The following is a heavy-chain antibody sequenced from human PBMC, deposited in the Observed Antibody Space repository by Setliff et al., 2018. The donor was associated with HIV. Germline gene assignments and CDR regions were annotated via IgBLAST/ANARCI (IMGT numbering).Heavy chain of an antibody. CDR2: IWHDGGKK. CDR1: GFTFSVYG. V-gene: IGHV3-33*01. Sequence: PGGSLRLSCEGSGFTFSVYGMHWVRQAPGKGLEWVAVIWHDGGKKYYADSLKGRFTISRDDSKNTLYLQMNSLRAEDTALYYCARGQFRLRPDSLDLWGQGTLVTVSS. J-gene: IGHJ3*01. D-gene: IGHD2-21*01. CDR3: ARGQFRLRPDSLDL.